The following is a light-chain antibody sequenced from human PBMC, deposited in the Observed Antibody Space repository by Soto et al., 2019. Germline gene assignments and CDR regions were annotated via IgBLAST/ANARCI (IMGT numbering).Light chain of an antibody. Sequence: AIQLTQSPSSLSASVGDRVTITCRASQGISSALAWYQQKPGKAPKLLIYDASSLESGVPSRFSGSGSETDFTLTISSLQPEDFATYYCQQFNSYPPTLTFGGGTKVEIK. CDR2: DAS. CDR1: QGISSA. CDR3: QQFNSYPPTLT. V-gene: IGKV1-13*02. J-gene: IGKJ4*01.